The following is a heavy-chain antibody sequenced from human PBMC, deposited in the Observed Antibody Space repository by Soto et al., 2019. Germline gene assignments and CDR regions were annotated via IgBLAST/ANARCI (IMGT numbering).Heavy chain of an antibody. V-gene: IGHV3-33*01. CDR3: ARDGVGATAYFGYFDY. J-gene: IGHJ4*02. Sequence: PGGSLILSCAASEIIFNGFGMHWVRQAPGKGLEWVAVIRYDGSDIHYADSVKGRFTISRDNSKNTLYLQMDSLRGEDTAVYYCARDGVGATAYFGYFDYWGQGALVTVSS. CDR1: EIIFNGFG. CDR2: IRYDGSDI. D-gene: IGHD1-26*01.